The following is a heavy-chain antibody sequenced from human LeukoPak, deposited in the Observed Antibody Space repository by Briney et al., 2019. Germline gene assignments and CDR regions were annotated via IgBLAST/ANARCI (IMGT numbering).Heavy chain of an antibody. J-gene: IGHJ6*03. CDR3: ASGYSGYDYYYYYYMDV. Sequence: ASVKVSCKAPGYTFTSYGISWVRQAPGQGLEWMGWISAYNGNTNYAQKLQGRVTMTTDTSTSTAYMELRSLRSDDTAVYYCASGYSGYDYYYYYYMDVWGKGTTVTVSS. CDR1: GYTFTSYG. D-gene: IGHD5-12*01. CDR2: ISAYNGNT. V-gene: IGHV1-18*01.